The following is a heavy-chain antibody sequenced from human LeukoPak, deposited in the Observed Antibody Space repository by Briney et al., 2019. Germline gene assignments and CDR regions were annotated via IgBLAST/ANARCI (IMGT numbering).Heavy chain of an antibody. V-gene: IGHV1-18*01. J-gene: IGHJ5*02. CDR1: GYTFTSYG. CDR2: ISAYNGNT. D-gene: IGHD3-22*01. CDR3: ARSKRNYYDSSSYWFDP. Sequence: ASVKVSCKASGYTFTSYGISWVRQAPGQGLEWMGWISAYNGNTNYAQKLQGRVTMTTDTSTSTAYMELRSLRSDDTAVYYCARSKRNYYDSSSYWFDPWGQGTLVTVSS.